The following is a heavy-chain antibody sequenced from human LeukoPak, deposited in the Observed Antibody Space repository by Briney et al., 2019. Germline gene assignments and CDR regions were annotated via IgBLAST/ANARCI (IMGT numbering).Heavy chain of an antibody. V-gene: IGHV3-30*02. CDR2: IRYDGSNK. J-gene: IGHJ4*02. D-gene: IGHD1-26*01. Sequence: GGSLRLSCAASGFTFSSYGMHWVRQAPGQGLEWVGFIRYDGSNKYYADSVKGRFTISRDNSKNTLYLQMNSLRAEDTAVYYCAREVGATWGLSFDYWGQGALVTASS. CDR1: GFTFSSYG. CDR3: AREVGATWGLSFDY.